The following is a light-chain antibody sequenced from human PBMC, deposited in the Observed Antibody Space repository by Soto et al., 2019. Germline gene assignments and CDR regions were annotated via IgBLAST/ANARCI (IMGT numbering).Light chain of an antibody. J-gene: IGKJ3*01. CDR2: GAS. Sequence: EIVMTQSPGILSLSPGERTTLSCRASQSLSSNLAWYQQKPGQAPRLLIYGASTRATGIPARFSGSGSGTEFTLTISSLQSEDFAVYYCQQYNNWPLTFGPGTKVDIK. V-gene: IGKV3-15*01. CDR1: QSLSSN. CDR3: QQYNNWPLT.